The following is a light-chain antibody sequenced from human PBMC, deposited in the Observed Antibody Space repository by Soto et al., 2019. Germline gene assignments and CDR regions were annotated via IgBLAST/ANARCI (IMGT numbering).Light chain of an antibody. Sequence: EIVMTQSPATLSVSPGERATLSCRASQRVSSNLAWYQQKPGQAPRLLIYGASTRATGIPARFSGSGSGTEFTLTISSLQSEDFAVYYCQQYNNWPWTFGQGTKV. CDR3: QQYNNWPWT. CDR2: GAS. V-gene: IGKV3-15*01. CDR1: QRVSSN. J-gene: IGKJ1*01.